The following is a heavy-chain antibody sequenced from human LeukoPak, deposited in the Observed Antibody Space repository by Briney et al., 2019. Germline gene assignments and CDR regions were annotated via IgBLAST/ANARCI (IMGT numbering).Heavy chain of an antibody. D-gene: IGHD1-7*01. CDR3: AKNRVVFNLNYAYYFDY. V-gene: IGHV3-30*18. Sequence: GGSLRLSCAVFGFTFSNYGMHWVRQAPGKGLEWVAVISYDGSDKFYADSVKGRFTISRDNSKNTLYLQMNSLRTEDTAVYYCAKNRVVFNLNYAYYFDYWGQGTLVTVSS. CDR2: ISYDGSDK. CDR1: GFTFSNYG. J-gene: IGHJ4*02.